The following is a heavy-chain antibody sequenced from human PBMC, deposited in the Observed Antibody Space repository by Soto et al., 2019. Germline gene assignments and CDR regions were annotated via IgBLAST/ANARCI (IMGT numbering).Heavy chain of an antibody. Sequence: GGSLRLSCAASGFTFSSYSINWVRQAPGKGLEWVSYISSSGSTIYYADSVKGRFTISRDNAKNSLYLQMNSLRAEDTAVYYCARIRYYDSGSSINWFDPWGQGTLVTVSS. J-gene: IGHJ5*02. D-gene: IGHD3-10*01. CDR3: ARIRYYDSGSSINWFDP. CDR2: ISSSGSTI. V-gene: IGHV3-48*04. CDR1: GFTFSSYS.